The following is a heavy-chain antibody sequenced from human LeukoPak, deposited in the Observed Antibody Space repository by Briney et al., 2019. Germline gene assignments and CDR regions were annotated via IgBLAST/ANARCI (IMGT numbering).Heavy chain of an antibody. Sequence: SETLSLTCTVSGGSISSSSYYWGWIRQPPGKGLEWIGSIYYSGSTYYNPSLKSRVTISVDTSKSQFSLKLSSVTAADTAMYYCARHVGSGLGGPRYYYYGLDVWGQGTTVTVSS. CDR3: ARHVGSGLGGPRYYYYGLDV. J-gene: IGHJ6*02. V-gene: IGHV4-39*01. CDR2: IYYSGST. CDR1: GGSISSSSYY. D-gene: IGHD3-16*01.